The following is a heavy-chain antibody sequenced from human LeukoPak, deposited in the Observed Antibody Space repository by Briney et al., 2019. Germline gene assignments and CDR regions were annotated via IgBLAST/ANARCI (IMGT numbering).Heavy chain of an antibody. CDR3: ARVYSDYGDYLDY. D-gene: IGHD4-17*01. V-gene: IGHV1-18*04. Sequence: ASVKVSCRASGYTFTSYYMHWVRQAPGQGLEWMGWISAYNGNTNYAQKLQGRVTMTTDTSTSTAYMELRSLRSDDTAVYYCARVYSDYGDYLDYWGQGTLVTVSS. CDR2: ISAYNGNT. J-gene: IGHJ4*02. CDR1: GYTFTSYY.